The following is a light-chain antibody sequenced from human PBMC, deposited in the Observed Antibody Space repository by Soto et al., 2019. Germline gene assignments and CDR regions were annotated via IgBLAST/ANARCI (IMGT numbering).Light chain of an antibody. Sequence: QSVLTQPPSASGTPGQRVTISCSGSSSNIGSNYVYWYQQLPGTAPQLLIYRNNQRPSGVPDRFSGSKSGTSASLAISALRSEDGAEYDCTVSVDSLRGRLFGAGTKLFVL. V-gene: IGLV1-47*01. CDR3: TVSVDSLRGRL. CDR2: RNN. J-gene: IGLJ2*01. CDR1: SSNIGSNY.